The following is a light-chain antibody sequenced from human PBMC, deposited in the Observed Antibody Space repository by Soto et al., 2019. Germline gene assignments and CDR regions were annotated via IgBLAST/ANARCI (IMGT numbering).Light chain of an antibody. CDR3: SSYAGSLYV. CDR2: DVS. V-gene: IGLV2-11*01. Sequence: QSVLTQPRSVSGSPGQSVTISCTGTSSDVGGYNYVSWYQQHPGKAPKLMIYDVSKRPSGVPDRFSGSKSGNTASLTVSGLQAEDEADYYCSSYAGSLYVFGTGTKVTVL. CDR1: SSDVGGYNY. J-gene: IGLJ1*01.